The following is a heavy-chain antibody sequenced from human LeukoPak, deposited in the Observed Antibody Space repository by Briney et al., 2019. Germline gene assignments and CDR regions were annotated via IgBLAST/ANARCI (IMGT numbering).Heavy chain of an antibody. CDR1: GYTFTGYY. V-gene: IGHV1-2*02. J-gene: IGHJ3*02. Sequence: ASVKVSCKASGYTFTGYYMHWVRQAPRQGLEWMGWINPNSGGTNYAQKFQGRVTMTRDTSISTAYMELSRLRSDDTAVYYCAETKGGSSSWYAFDIWGQGTMVTVSS. CDR2: INPNSGGT. CDR3: AETKGGSSSWYAFDI. D-gene: IGHD6-13*01.